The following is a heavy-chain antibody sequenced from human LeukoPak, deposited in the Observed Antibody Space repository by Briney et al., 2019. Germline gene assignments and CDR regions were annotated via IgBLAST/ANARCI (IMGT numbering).Heavy chain of an antibody. CDR1: GDSISPYY. Sequence: PSESLSLTCTVSGDSISPYYWGWIRQPPGKGLEWIGYIYYSGDTTYNPSLKSRVTMSVDTSKNQFSLKLSSVTAADTAVYYCARDKQPGDYWGQGALVTVSS. V-gene: IGHV4-59*01. D-gene: IGHD1-1*01. J-gene: IGHJ4*02. CDR3: ARDKQPGDY. CDR2: IYYSGDT.